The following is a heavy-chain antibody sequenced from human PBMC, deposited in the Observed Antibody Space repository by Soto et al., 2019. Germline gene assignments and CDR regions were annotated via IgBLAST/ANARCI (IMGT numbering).Heavy chain of an antibody. D-gene: IGHD3-22*01. CDR3: VKETRVQRRNYDNSGYYYFDY. Sequence: PGGSLRLSCAASGFSLSNYGMDCVRQAPGKGLEGVAVISYDGGNKYYADSVNGRFTISIDTSKNTLYLEMNSLRAEDTAVYFCVKETRVQRRNYDNSGYYYFDYWGQGTQVTVSS. CDR1: GFSLSNYG. V-gene: IGHV3-30*18. CDR2: ISYDGGNK. J-gene: IGHJ4*02.